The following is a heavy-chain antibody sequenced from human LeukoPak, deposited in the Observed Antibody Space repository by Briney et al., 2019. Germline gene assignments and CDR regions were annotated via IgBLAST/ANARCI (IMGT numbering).Heavy chain of an antibody. CDR1: GFIFSNYE. J-gene: IGHJ4*02. V-gene: IGHV3-48*03. D-gene: IGHD1-26*01. Sequence: PGGSLRLSCAASGFIFSNYEMNWVRQAPGKGLEWVSYITGSDRTIYYADSVKGRFTISRDNAKNSLYLQMSSLRAEDTAVYYCARGGHEDSGSYPLGYWGQGTLVTVSS. CDR3: ARGGHEDSGSYPLGY. CDR2: ITGSDRTI.